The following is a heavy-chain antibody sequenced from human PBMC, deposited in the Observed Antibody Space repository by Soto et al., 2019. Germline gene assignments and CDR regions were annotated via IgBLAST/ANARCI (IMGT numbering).Heavy chain of an antibody. CDR3: AREWPVPSGY. D-gene: IGHD6-19*01. J-gene: IGHJ1*01. CDR1: GYTFTNDY. Sequence: ASVKVSCKASGYTFTNDYMHWVRQAPGQGLEWMGIINPSGGSTSYAQKFQGRVTMTRDTSTSTVYMELSSLRLEDTAVYSCAREWPVPSGYWGQGTLVTVSS. V-gene: IGHV1-46*01. CDR2: INPSGGST.